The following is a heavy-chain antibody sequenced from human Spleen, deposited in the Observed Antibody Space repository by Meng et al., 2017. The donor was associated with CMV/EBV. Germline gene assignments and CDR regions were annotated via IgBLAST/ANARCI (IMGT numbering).Heavy chain of an antibody. CDR2: IDPNSGGT. D-gene: IGHD6-19*01. V-gene: IGHV1-2*02. CDR3: AREVTLAVAGPFDY. Sequence: ASVKVSCKASGGTFGSYAISWVRQAPGQGLEWMGGIDPNSGGTDYAQNFEGRVTMTRDTSITTAHMELRRLRSDDTAVYYCAREVTLAVAGPFDYWGQGSLVTVSS. CDR1: GGTFGSYA. J-gene: IGHJ4*02.